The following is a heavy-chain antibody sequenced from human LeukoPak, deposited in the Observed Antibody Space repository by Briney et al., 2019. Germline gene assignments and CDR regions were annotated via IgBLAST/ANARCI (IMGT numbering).Heavy chain of an antibody. CDR2: ISTYNGNT. J-gene: IGHJ4*02. Sequence: GASVKVSCKASGYTFTSHGISWVRQAPGQGLEWMGWISTYNGNTNYAQKLQGRVSMTTDTSTSTAYMDLRSLRSDDTAVYYCARDNDSRDPPHFDYWGQGTLVTVSS. CDR3: ARDNDSRDPPHFDY. CDR1: GYTFTSHG. V-gene: IGHV1-18*01. D-gene: IGHD3-16*01.